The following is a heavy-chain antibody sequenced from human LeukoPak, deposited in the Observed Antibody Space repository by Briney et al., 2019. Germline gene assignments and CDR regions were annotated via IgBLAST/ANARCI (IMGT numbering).Heavy chain of an antibody. CDR2: VSGGGAYT. V-gene: IGHV3-23*01. CDR3: AKRITVSAGYYLDS. Sequence: GGSLRLSCVGSGFSFSSFAMSWVRQAPGKGLEWVSTVSGGGAYTYCADSVKGRFTVSRDDSKSMHFLQMNSLRPEDTALYFCAKRITVSAGYYLDSWGQGTLVTVSS. D-gene: IGHD2-8*01. J-gene: IGHJ4*02. CDR1: GFSFSSFA.